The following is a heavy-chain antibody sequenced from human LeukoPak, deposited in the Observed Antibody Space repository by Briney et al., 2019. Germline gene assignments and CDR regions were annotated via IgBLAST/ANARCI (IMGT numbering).Heavy chain of an antibody. CDR3: ARGTFGD. V-gene: IGHV3-21*01. Sequence: GGSLRLSCAASGFTFNTYSMNWVRQAPGKGLEWVSSLNSSSSYIYYADSVKGRFTISRDNAKNSLYLQMNSLRAEDTAVYYCARGTFGDWGQGTLVTVSS. CDR1: GFTFNTYS. J-gene: IGHJ4*02. CDR2: LNSSSSYI. D-gene: IGHD2/OR15-2a*01.